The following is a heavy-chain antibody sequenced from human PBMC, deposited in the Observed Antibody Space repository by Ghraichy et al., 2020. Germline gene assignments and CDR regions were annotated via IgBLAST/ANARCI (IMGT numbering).Heavy chain of an antibody. CDR2: INPSGGST. CDR3: ARDTYYDILTGPYYYYGMDV. J-gene: IGHJ6*02. V-gene: IGHV1-46*01. D-gene: IGHD3-9*01. Sequence: ASVKVSCKASGYTFTSYYMHWVRQAPGQGLEWMGIINPSGGSTSYAQKFQGRVTMTRDTSTSTVYMELSSLRSEDTAVYYCARDTYYDILTGPYYYYGMDVWGQGTTVTVSS. CDR1: GYTFTSYY.